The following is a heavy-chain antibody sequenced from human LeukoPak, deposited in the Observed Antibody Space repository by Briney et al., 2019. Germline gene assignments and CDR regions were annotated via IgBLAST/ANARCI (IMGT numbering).Heavy chain of an antibody. CDR1: GFIFSSYA. J-gene: IGHJ5*02. V-gene: IGHV3-23*01. D-gene: IGHD2-2*01. CDR2: ISGSGGTT. CDR3: AKDGGYCSSTSCRHNWFDP. Sequence: GGSLRLSCSASGFIFSSYAMHWVRQAPGKGLEWVSGISGSGGTTYYADSVKGRFTISRDNSKNTLYLQMNSLRAGDTAVYYCAKDGGYCSSTSCRHNWFDPWGQGTLVTVSS.